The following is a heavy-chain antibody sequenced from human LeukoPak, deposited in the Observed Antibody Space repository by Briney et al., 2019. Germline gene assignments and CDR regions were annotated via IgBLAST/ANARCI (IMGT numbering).Heavy chain of an antibody. J-gene: IGHJ2*01. CDR2: IYYSGST. CDR3: ARRRYCSGGSCYGIDL. D-gene: IGHD2-15*01. Sequence: SETLSLTCTVSGGSISSSSHYWGWIRQPPGKGLEWIGSIYYSGSTYYNPSLKSRVTISVDTSKNQFSLKLSSVTAADTAVYYCARRRYCSGGSCYGIDLWGRGTLVTVSS. CDR1: GGSISSSSHY. V-gene: IGHV4-39*01.